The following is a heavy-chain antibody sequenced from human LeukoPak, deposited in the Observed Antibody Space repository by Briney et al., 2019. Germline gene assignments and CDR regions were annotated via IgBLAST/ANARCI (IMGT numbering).Heavy chain of an antibody. D-gene: IGHD2-2*01. CDR2: ISGSGGST. CDR1: GFTFSSYA. V-gene: IGHV3-23*01. CDR3: AKGGYCSSSSCYGVDAFDI. J-gene: IGHJ3*02. Sequence: GGSLRLSCTASGFTFSSYAMSWVRQAPGKGLEWVSAISGSGGSTYYADSVKGRFTISRDNSKNTLFLQMHSLRAEDTAVYYCAKGGYCSSSSCYGVDAFDIWGQGTMVTVSS.